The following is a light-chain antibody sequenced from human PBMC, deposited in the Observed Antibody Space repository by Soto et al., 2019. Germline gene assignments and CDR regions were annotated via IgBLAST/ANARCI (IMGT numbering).Light chain of an antibody. Sequence: EIVVTPSPATLSLSPGERATLACRASKSVSNYLAWYQQTSGQAPRLLIYGASSRASGIPDRFSGSGSGTDFTLTISRVAPEDFAVYYCQQYGSSLTFGLGTKVE. J-gene: IGKJ1*01. CDR3: QQYGSSLT. CDR2: GAS. V-gene: IGKV3-20*01. CDR1: KSVSNY.